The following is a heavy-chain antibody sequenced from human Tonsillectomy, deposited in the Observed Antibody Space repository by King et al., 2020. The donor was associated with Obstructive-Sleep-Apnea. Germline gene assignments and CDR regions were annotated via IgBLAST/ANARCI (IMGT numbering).Heavy chain of an antibody. Sequence: VQLVESGGGLVQPGGSLKLSCAASGFTFSGSTMHWVRQASGKGLEWVGRGSNKANGYAKLYAASVKGRVTISRDGSKNTAYLQMNSLKTEDTAVYYCTRRTTTTAKGFDSWGQGTLVTVSS. D-gene: IGHD1-1*01. CDR1: GFTFSGST. J-gene: IGHJ4*02. V-gene: IGHV3-73*01. CDR3: TRRTTTTAKGFDS. CDR2: GSNKANGYAK.